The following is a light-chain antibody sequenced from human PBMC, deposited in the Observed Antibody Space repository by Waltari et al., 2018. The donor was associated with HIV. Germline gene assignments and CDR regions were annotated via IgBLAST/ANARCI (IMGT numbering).Light chain of an antibody. CDR2: KAS. J-gene: IGKJ3*01. Sequence: DIQMTQSPSTLSASVGDRVRITCRASQSISSWLAWFQQKPGKAPRLLIYKASILESGVPSRFSGSGSGTEFTLTISDLQPEDFATYYCQHTYSSPFTFGPGTKVQIK. V-gene: IGKV1-5*03. CDR1: QSISSW. CDR3: QHTYSSPFT.